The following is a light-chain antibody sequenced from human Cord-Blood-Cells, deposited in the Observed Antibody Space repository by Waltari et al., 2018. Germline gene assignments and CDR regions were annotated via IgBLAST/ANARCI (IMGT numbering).Light chain of an antibody. CDR2: DVS. CDR3: SSYTSSSTLYV. Sequence: QSALTQPASVSGSPGPSITISCTGTSSDVGGYHHVSLYQQHPGKAPKLMIYDVSNRPSGVSNRFSGSKSGNTASLTISGLQAEDEADYYCSSYTSSSTLYVFGTGTKVTVL. J-gene: IGLJ1*01. V-gene: IGLV2-14*01. CDR1: SSDVGGYHH.